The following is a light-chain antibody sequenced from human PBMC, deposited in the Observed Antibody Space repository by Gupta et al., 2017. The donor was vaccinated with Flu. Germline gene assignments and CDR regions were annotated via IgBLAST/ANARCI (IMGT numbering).Light chain of an antibody. CDR1: SSNIGSNT. V-gene: IGLV1-44*01. CDR3: SAGDDSGKGYV. J-gene: IGLJ1*01. CDR2: SDN. Sequence: QSVLTQPPSASGTPGQRVSISCSGTSSNIGSNTVNWSQQLPGTAPKLLIYSDNQRPPRAPVPFSVSDSGSAASLAISGLQSEAEADYYCSAGDDSGKGYVFGTGTRVSVL.